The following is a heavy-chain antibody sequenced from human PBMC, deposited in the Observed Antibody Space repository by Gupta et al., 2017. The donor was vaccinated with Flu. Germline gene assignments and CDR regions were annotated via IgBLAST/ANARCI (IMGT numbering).Heavy chain of an antibody. CDR3: AGRIVGAQLQRGYYYGMDV. V-gene: IGHV4-34*01. CDR2: INHSGST. D-gene: IGHD1-26*01. CDR1: GGSFSGYY. Sequence: QVQLQQWGAGLLKPSETLSLTCAVYGGSFSGYYWSWIRQPPGKGLEWIGEINHSGSTNYNPSLKSRVTISVDTSKNQFSLKLSSVTAADTAVYYCAGRIVGAQLQRGYYYGMDVWGQGTTVTVSS. J-gene: IGHJ6*02.